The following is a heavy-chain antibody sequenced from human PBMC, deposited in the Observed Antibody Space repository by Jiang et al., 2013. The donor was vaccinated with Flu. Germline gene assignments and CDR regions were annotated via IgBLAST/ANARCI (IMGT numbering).Heavy chain of an antibody. CDR3: ARTQYTAMGYFDY. J-gene: IGHJ4*02. D-gene: IGHD5-18*01. CDR2: ISYDGSNK. Sequence: FSSYAMHWVRQAPGKGLEWVAVISYDGSNKYYADSVKGRFTISRDNSKNTLYLQMNSLRAEDTAVYYCARTQYTAMGYFDYWGQGTLVTVSS. CDR1: FSSYA. V-gene: IGHV3-30*04.